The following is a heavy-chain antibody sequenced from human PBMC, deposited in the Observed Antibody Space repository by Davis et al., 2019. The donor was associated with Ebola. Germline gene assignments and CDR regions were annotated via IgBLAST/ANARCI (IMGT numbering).Heavy chain of an antibody. V-gene: IGHV4-31*03. CDR2: IYYSGST. Sequence: PSETLSLTCTVSGGSISSGGYYWSWIRQHPGKGLEWIGYIYYSGSTYYNPSLKSRVTISVDTSKNQFSLKLSSVTAADTAVYYCARASFWSGYLGGWGQGTLVTVSS. CDR1: GGSISSGGYY. CDR3: ARASFWSGYLGG. J-gene: IGHJ4*02. D-gene: IGHD3-3*01.